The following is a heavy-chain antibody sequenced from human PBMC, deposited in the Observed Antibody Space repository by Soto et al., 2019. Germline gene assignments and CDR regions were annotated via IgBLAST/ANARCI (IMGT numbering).Heavy chain of an antibody. V-gene: IGHV4-59*01. CDR2: IYYSGST. J-gene: IGHJ6*02. Sequence: SETLSLTCTVSGGSISSYYWSWIRQPPGKGLEWIGYIYYSGSTNYNPSLKSRVTISVDTSKNQFSLKLSSVTAADTAVYYCARVQDYDSSGYYYAMDVWGQGTTVTVSS. D-gene: IGHD3-22*01. CDR3: ARVQDYDSSGYYYAMDV. CDR1: GGSISSYY.